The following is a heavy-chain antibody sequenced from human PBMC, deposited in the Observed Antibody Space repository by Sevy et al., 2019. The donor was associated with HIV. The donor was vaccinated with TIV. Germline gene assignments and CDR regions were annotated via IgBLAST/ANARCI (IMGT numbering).Heavy chain of an antibody. CDR1: GYTFTSYY. D-gene: IGHD6-6*01. CDR2: INPSGGST. Sequence: ASVKVSCKASGYTFTSYYMHWVRQAPGQGLEWMGIINPSGGSTSYAQKFQGRVTMTSDTSTSTVYMELSSRRYEDTAVYYGARENIQDSSSFDYWGQGTLVTVSS. CDR3: ARENIQDSSSFDY. V-gene: IGHV1-46*01. J-gene: IGHJ4*02.